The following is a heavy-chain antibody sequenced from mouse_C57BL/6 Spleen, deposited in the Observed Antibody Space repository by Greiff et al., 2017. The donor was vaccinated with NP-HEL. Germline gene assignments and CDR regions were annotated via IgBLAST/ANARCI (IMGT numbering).Heavy chain of an antibody. CDR1: GFTFSDYY. CDR2: ISNGGGST. CDR3: ARSITTGGAY. V-gene: IGHV5-12*01. Sequence: DVQLVESGGGLVQPGGSLKLSCAASGFTFSDYYMYWVRQTPEKRLEWVAYISNGGGSTYYPDTVKGRFTISRDNAKNTLYLQMSRLKSEDTAMYYCARSITTGGAYWGQGTLVTVSA. D-gene: IGHD1-1*01. J-gene: IGHJ3*01.